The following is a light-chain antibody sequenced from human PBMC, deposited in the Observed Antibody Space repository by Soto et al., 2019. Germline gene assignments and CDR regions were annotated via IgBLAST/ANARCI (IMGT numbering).Light chain of an antibody. CDR2: GAS. CDR3: QQYNNWPLT. Sequence: IVMTQSPATLSVSPGERATLSCRASQSVSSNLAWYQQKPGQAPRLLIYGASTRATGIPARFSGSGSGTKFTLTISSLQSEDFAVYYCQQYNNWPLTLGGGTKVEIK. CDR1: QSVSSN. J-gene: IGKJ4*01. V-gene: IGKV3-15*01.